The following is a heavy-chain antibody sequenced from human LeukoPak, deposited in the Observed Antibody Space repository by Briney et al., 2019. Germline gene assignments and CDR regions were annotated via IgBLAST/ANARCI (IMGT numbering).Heavy chain of an antibody. V-gene: IGHV3-15*01. Sequence: GGSLRLSCAASGFTFSNAWMSWVRQAPGKGLEWVGRIKSKTDGGTTDYAAPVKGRFTISRDDSKNTAYLQMDSLKTEDTAVYYCSVNYCSGGSCYMLWGQGTLVTVSS. D-gene: IGHD2-15*01. CDR3: SVNYCSGGSCYML. CDR2: IKSKTDGGTT. J-gene: IGHJ4*02. CDR1: GFTFSNAW.